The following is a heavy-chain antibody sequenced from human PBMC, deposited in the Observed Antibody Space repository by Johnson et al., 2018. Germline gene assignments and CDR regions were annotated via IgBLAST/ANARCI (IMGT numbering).Heavy chain of an antibody. CDR2: ISHSGST. Sequence: QVQLQESGPGVVKPSETLSLTCTVSAGSIRSDYWNWIRQAPGKRLEWIGYISHSGSTSYNPSLRSRVTILADTSKNQFSLQLTSVTAADTAVFYCARIRRSSSRPDAFDIWGQGTMVTVSS. J-gene: IGHJ3*02. CDR1: AGSIRSDY. D-gene: IGHD6-19*01. CDR3: ARIRRSSSRPDAFDI. V-gene: IGHV4-59*01.